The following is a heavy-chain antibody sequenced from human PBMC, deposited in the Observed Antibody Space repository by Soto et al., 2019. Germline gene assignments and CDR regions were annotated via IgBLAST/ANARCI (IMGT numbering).Heavy chain of an antibody. J-gene: IGHJ6*02. CDR2: ISSSGSMI. Sequence: GGSLRLSCAASGFTFSSYSMNWVRQAPGKGLEWVSYISSSGSMINYADSVKGRFTISRDNGKNSLYLQMNSLRAADTAVYYCARGGKWSFWRNGMDVWGQGTTVTVSS. CDR1: GFTFSSYS. D-gene: IGHD3-3*01. CDR3: ARGGKWSFWRNGMDV. V-gene: IGHV3-48*01.